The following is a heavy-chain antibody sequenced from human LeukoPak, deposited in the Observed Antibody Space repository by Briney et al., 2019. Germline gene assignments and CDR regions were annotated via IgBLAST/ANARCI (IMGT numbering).Heavy chain of an antibody. CDR3: ARDQGATLVRGVTPYLDY. V-gene: IGHV3-30*04. J-gene: IGHJ4*02. CDR1: GFTFSSYA. Sequence: GGSLRLSCEASGFTFSSYAVHWVRQAPGKGLEWVSIISYDGSDEKSADSVKGRFTISRDNAKNMVFLQMNSLRPEDTAVYYCARDQGATLVRGVTPYLDYWGQGTLVSVSS. CDR2: ISYDGSDE. D-gene: IGHD3-10*01.